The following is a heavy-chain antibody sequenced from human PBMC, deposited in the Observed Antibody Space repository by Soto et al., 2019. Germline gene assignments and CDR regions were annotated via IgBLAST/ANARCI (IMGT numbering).Heavy chain of an antibody. CDR2: ISSSSNHI. J-gene: IGHJ6*02. V-gene: IGHV3-21*01. Sequence: EVQLVESGGGLVKPGGSLRLSCAASGFTLSTYNMNWVRQAPGKGLEWVSSISSSSNHIYYADSVKGRFTISRDNANNSLYLQMNSLRAEDTAIDYCAKDRGRGSPVSGGMDVWGQGTTVTVSS. CDR3: AKDRGRGSPVSGGMDV. D-gene: IGHD3-10*01. CDR1: GFTLSTYN.